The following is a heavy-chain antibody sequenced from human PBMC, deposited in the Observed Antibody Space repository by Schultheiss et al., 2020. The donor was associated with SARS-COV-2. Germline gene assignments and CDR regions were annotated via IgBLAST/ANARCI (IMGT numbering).Heavy chain of an antibody. D-gene: IGHD3/OR15-3a*01. CDR1: GFSVSNNY. J-gene: IGHJ4*02. Sequence: GGSLRLSCAASGFSVSNNYMSWVRQAPGKGLEWVSLIYIAGSTAYAYSVKGRFTISRDDSTNTLFLQMNSLRAEDTAVYYCAGGLGRGFFDHWGQGTPVTVSS. CDR2: IYIAGST. V-gene: IGHV3-53*01. CDR3: AGGLGRGFFDH.